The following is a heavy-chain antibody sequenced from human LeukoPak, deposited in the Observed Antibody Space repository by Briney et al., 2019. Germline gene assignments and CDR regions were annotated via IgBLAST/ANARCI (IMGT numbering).Heavy chain of an antibody. D-gene: IGHD6-13*01. V-gene: IGHV3-48*01. J-gene: IGHJ4*02. CDR1: GFTFINYG. CDR3: ARVQQPGYYFDY. Sequence: GGSLRLSCAASGFTFINYGMSWVRQAPGKGLEWVSYISSRGSSIYYADSLKGRFTISRDNAWNSLYLQMSSLRAEDTAVYYCARVQQPGYYFDYWGQGTLVPVSS. CDR2: ISSRGSSI.